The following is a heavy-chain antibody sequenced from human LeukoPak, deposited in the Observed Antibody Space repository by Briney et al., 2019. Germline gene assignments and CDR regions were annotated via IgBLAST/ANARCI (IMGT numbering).Heavy chain of an antibody. Sequence: GGALRLSCVASRCTLSRYAMNWVRPAPGRGLDWVSVISNSGGSTYYPHSVKGRFTISRDKSKNTLCLQMNSLRAGDTAVYHFAKETSSSFDYWGQGTLVSVSS. CDR2: ISNSGGST. V-gene: IGHV3-23*01. J-gene: IGHJ4*02. D-gene: IGHD6-6*01. CDR3: AKETSSSFDY. CDR1: RCTLSRYA.